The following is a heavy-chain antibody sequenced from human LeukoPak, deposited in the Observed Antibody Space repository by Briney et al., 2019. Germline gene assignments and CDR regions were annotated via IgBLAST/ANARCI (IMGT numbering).Heavy chain of an antibody. J-gene: IGHJ6*02. D-gene: IGHD3-9*01. CDR3: ARASETYDIALPGGMDV. V-gene: IGHV4-59*01. Sequence: SETLSLTCTVSGGSISSYYWSWIRQPPGKGLEWIGYIYYSGSTNYNPSLKSRVTISVDTSKNQFSLKLSSVTAADTAVYYCARASETYDIALPGGMDVWGQGTTVTVSS. CDR2: IYYSGST. CDR1: GGSISSYY.